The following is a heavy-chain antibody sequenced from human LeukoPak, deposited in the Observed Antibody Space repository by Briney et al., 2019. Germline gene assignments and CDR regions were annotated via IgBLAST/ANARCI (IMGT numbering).Heavy chain of an antibody. J-gene: IGHJ4*02. CDR3: ARHYYSSGWYFDY. Sequence: PSETLSLTCTVSGGSISSSSYYWGWLRQPPGKGLEWNGSIYYSGSTYYNPSLKSRVTISVDTSKNQFSLKLSSVTAADTAVYYCARHYYSSGWYFDYWGQGTLVTVSS. D-gene: IGHD6-19*01. CDR1: GGSISSSSYY. V-gene: IGHV4-39*01. CDR2: IYYSGST.